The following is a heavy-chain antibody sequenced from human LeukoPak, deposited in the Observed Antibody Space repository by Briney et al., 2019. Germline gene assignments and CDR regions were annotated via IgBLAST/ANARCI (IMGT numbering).Heavy chain of an antibody. J-gene: IGHJ4*02. V-gene: IGHV3-23*01. CDR1: GVAFSNNF. Sequence: GGSLRLSCATYGVAFSNNFMAWVRQAPGKGLEWVSSLSGSGFDAFYADSVKGRFTTSRDNSKNTLFLQLSSLRVEGTAVYFCVRDEPGRSWYNWGQGSLVTVSS. CDR2: LSGSGFDA. D-gene: IGHD6-13*01. CDR3: VRDEPGRSWYN.